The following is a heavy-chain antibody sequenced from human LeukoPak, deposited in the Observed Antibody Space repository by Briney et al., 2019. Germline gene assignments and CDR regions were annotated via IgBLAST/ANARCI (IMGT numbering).Heavy chain of an antibody. CDR2: INPNSGGT. V-gene: IGHV1-2*06. CDR3: ARPLTTSGWYFDL. Sequence: ASVKVSCKASGGTFSSYAISWVRQAPGQGLEWMGRINPNSGGTNYAQKFQGRVTMTRDTSISTAYMELSRLRSDGTAVYYCARPLTTSGWYFDLWGRGTLVTVSS. J-gene: IGHJ2*01. D-gene: IGHD1-14*01. CDR1: GGTFSSYA.